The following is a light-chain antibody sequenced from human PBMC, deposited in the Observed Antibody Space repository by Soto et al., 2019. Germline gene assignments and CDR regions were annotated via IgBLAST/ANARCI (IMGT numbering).Light chain of an antibody. CDR1: QSVLSSSNNKNY. V-gene: IGKV4-1*01. CDR2: WAS. CDR3: QQYYSIPWA. Sequence: DIVVTQSPDSLAMSLGERATINCKSSQSVLSSSNNKNYLAWYQQKPGQPPKLLIYWASARASGVPDRFSGSGSGKDFTLAISSLQAEDVAVYYCQQYYSIPWALGQGTKVEV. J-gene: IGKJ1*01.